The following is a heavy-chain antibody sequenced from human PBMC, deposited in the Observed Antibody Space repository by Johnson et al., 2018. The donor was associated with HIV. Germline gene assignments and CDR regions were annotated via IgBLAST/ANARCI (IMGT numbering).Heavy chain of an antibody. J-gene: IGHJ3*02. CDR2: ISSDGSNK. CDR1: GFTFSSYA. CDR3: AKDGSSYAFDI. V-gene: IGHV3-30-3*01. D-gene: IGHD6-6*01. Sequence: QVQLVESGGGVVQPGRSLRLSCAASGFTFSSYAMHWVRQAPGKGLEWVAVISSDGSNKYYADSVKGRFTISRDNSKNTLYLQMNSLRAEDTAVYYCAKDGSSYAFDIWGQGKMVTVSS.